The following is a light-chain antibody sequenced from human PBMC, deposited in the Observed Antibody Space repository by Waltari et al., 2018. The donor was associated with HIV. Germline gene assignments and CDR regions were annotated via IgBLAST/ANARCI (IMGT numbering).Light chain of an antibody. J-gene: IGKJ1*01. CDR3: QQYITWPRK. CDR1: QSITDH. Sequence: EIVMTQSPGTLSVSLGERATLSCRASQSITDHLAWYQQRPGQPPRLLIYAASYRASGIPARFSGSGSGTEVTLTISTLQSEDFAVYYCQQYITWPRKFGQGTKVDIK. CDR2: AAS. V-gene: IGKV3D-15*01.